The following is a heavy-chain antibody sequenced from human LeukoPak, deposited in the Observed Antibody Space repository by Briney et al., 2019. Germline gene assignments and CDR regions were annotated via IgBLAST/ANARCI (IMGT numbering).Heavy chain of an antibody. Sequence: ASVTVSCKASGYTFTSYYMHWVRQAPGQGLEWMGIINPSAGSTSYAQTFQGRVTMTRGTSTSTVYLELSSLTSEDTAVYYCATGPTVTRLDYWGQGTLVTVSS. CDR3: ATGPTVTRLDY. CDR2: INPSAGST. J-gene: IGHJ4*02. CDR1: GYTFTSYY. V-gene: IGHV1-46*01. D-gene: IGHD4-17*01.